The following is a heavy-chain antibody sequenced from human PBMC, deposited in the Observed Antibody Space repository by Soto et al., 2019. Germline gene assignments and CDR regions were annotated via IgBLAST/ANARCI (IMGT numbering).Heavy chain of an antibody. J-gene: IGHJ1*01. CDR3: ARGGAKIGGPFQH. D-gene: IGHD2-15*01. CDR2: IIPIFDTV. Sequence: QVQLVQSGAEVKKSGSSVTVSCKASGGSFSSDPIAWVRQAPGQGLEWMGGIIPIFDTVSSAQKFQGRVTITADESTSTAYMELRSLRSEDTAVYYCARGGAKIGGPFQHWGQGTPVIVSA. V-gene: IGHV1-69*12. CDR1: GGSFSSDP.